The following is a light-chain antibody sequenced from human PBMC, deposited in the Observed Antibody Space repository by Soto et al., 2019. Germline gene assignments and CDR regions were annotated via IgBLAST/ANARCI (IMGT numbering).Light chain of an antibody. CDR1: QSVSSSY. CDR2: GAS. CDR3: HQYGGSRT. Sequence: SGDTVYLGAGGIAKRYSVSSQSVSSSYLAWYQQKPGQAPRLLIYGASSRATGIPDRFSGRGYGTYDTRIISRHSCEASVANYGHQYGGSRTVGGGTRLEIK. V-gene: IGKV3-20*01. J-gene: IGKJ5*01.